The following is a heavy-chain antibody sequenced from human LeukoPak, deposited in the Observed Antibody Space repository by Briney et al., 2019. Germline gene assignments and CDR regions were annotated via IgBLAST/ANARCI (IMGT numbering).Heavy chain of an antibody. V-gene: IGHV4-34*01. D-gene: IGHD2-15*01. CDR3: ARVRTRYCSGGSCYYNYYYYYGMDV. J-gene: IGHJ6*02. Sequence: SEALSLTCAVYGGSFSGDYWSWVRQPPGKGREWGGEINHSGSTNSNPSLKSRVTISVDTSKNQFSLKLSSVTAADTAVYYCARVRTRYCSGGSCYYNYYYYYGMDVWGQGTTVTVSS. CDR1: GGSFSGDY. CDR2: INHSGST.